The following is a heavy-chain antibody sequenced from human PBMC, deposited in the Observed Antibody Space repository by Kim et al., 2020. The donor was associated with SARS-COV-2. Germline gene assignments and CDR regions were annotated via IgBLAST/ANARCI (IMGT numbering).Heavy chain of an antibody. D-gene: IGHD7-27*01. Sequence: ASVKGRFTTSRDDSKNTAYLQMNSLKNEDTAVYYCTRLAGNWGWYYGMDVWGQGTTVTVSS. CDR3: TRLAGNWGWYYGMDV. J-gene: IGHJ6*02. V-gene: IGHV3-73*01.